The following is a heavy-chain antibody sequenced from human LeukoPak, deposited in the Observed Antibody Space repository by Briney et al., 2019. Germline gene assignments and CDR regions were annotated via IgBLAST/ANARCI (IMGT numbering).Heavy chain of an antibody. V-gene: IGHV3-21*01. CDR3: AREWGLEDY. Sequence: GGSLRLSCAASGFTFSSYSMNWVRQAPGKGLEWVPSISSSSSYIYYADSVKGRFTISRDNAKNSLYLHMTSLRAEDTAVYYCAREWGLEDYWGQGTLVTVSS. CDR1: GFTFSSYS. J-gene: IGHJ4*02. D-gene: IGHD3-16*01. CDR2: ISSSSSYI.